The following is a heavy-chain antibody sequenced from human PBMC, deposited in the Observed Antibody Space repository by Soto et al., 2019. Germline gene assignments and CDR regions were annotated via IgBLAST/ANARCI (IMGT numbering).Heavy chain of an antibody. CDR1: GFTFGDYA. CDR2: IRSKAYGGTT. V-gene: IGHV3-49*03. D-gene: IGHD3-22*01. CDR3: TRDHYYDSSGYYYDYYYYGMDV. Sequence: GGSLRLSCTAFGFTFGDYAMSWFRQAPGKGLEWVGFIRSKAYGGTTEYAASVKGRFTISRGDSKSIAYLQMNSLKTEDTAVYYCTRDHYYDSSGYYYDYYYYGMDVWGQGTTVTV. J-gene: IGHJ6*02.